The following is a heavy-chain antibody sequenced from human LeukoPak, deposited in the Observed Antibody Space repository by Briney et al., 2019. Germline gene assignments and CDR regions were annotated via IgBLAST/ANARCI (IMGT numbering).Heavy chain of an antibody. D-gene: IGHD1-14*01. V-gene: IGHV3-21*01. J-gene: IGHJ3*01. Sequence: PGGSLRLSCAASGFTFSSYSMNWVRQAPGKGLEWVSSISSSSSYIYYTDSLKGRFTISRDNAKNSLYLQMNSLRAEDTAVYYCARDWYNNSDAFDVWGQGTMVTVSS. CDR3: ARDWYNNSDAFDV. CDR2: ISSSSSYI. CDR1: GFTFSSYS.